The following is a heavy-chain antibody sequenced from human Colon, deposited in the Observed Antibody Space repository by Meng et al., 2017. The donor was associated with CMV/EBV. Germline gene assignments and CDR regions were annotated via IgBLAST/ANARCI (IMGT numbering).Heavy chain of an antibody. J-gene: IGHJ4*02. CDR1: GGSFTTNSYF. CDR3: ARGVLNFFDY. D-gene: IGHD3-10*01. Sequence: LQLEESGPGLVKPSETLSLTCSVSGGSFTTNSYFWAWIRQPPGKGLEYIGSIYNSGSTYYNASLKSRVTMSVDTSKNQFSLKLSSVTAADTAKYYCARGVLNFFDYWGQGTLVTVSS. V-gene: IGHV4-39*07. CDR2: IYNSGST.